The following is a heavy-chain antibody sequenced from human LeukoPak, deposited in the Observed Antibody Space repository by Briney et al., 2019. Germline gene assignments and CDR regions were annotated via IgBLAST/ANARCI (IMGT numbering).Heavy chain of an antibody. J-gene: IGHJ4*02. V-gene: IGHV3-23*01. CDR1: GFTFSTYA. D-gene: IGHD4-11*01. CDR2: ISGSGGST. CDR3: AKTSFSNYVGQFDY. Sequence: PGGSLRLSCAASGFTFSTYAMSWVRQAPGKGLEWVSAISGSGGSTYYADSVKGRFAISRDNPRNTLCLQMNSLRAEDTAVYYCAKTSFSNYVGQFDYWGQGTLVTVSS.